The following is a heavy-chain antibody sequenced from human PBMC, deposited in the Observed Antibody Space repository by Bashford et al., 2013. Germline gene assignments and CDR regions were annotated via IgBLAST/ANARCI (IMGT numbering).Heavy chain of an antibody. CDR2: IIPIFGTA. V-gene: IGHV1-69*01. CDR3: ARDNMIAAANTPDAFDI. J-gene: IGHJ3*02. Sequence: WVRQAPGQGLEWMGGIIPIFGTANYAQKFQGRVTITADESTSTAYMELSSLRSEDTAVYYCARDNMIAAANTPDAFDIWGQGTMVTVSS. D-gene: IGHD6-13*01.